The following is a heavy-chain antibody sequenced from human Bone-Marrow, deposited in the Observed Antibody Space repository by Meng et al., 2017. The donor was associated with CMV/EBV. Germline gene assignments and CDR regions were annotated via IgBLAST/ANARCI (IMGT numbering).Heavy chain of an antibody. D-gene: IGHD2-2*01. CDR1: GFTFNNYG. V-gene: IGHV3-30*13. CDR2: ISYDGVNK. Sequence: GGSLRLSCAASGFTFNNYGMHWVRQAPGKGLEWVALISYDGVNKYYADSVKGRFTISRDNSKNRLYLQMNSLRAEDTAVYYCAKDRCSTTSCYSDVWGQGTTVTVSS. CDR3: AKDRCSTTSCYSDV. J-gene: IGHJ6*02.